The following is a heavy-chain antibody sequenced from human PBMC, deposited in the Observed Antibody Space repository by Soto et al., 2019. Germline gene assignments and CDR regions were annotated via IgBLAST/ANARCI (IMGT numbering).Heavy chain of an antibody. V-gene: IGHV1-46*03. CDR2: INPSGGST. CDR3: ARGRITIFGVEAPWFDP. D-gene: IGHD3-3*01. J-gene: IGHJ5*02. CDR1: GYTFTSYY. Sequence: SCKASGYTFTSYYMHWVRQAPGQGLEWMGIINPSGGSTSYAQKFQGRVTMTRDTSTSTVYMELSSLRSEDTAVYYCARGRITIFGVEAPWFDPWGQGTLVTVSS.